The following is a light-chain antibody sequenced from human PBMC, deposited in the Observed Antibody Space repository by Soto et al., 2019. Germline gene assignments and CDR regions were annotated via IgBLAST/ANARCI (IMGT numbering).Light chain of an antibody. Sequence: DIQMTQYPSSLSASVGDRDTITCRTIQSISIYLNWYQQLPGKAPKLLIYASSNLHTGVPSRFSGSASGTDFTLTISSLQPEDFATYYCQQTYSNPRTFGQGTKVDIK. J-gene: IGKJ1*01. CDR1: QSISIY. V-gene: IGKV1-39*01. CDR2: ASS. CDR3: QQTYSNPRT.